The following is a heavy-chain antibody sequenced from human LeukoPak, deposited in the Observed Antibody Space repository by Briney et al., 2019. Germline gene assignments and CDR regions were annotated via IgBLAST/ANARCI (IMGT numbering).Heavy chain of an antibody. CDR2: FDPEDGET. Sequence: ASVKVSFKVSGYTLTELSMHWVRQAPGKGLEWMGGFDPEDGETIYAQKFQGRVTMTEDTSTDTAYMELSSLRSEDTAVYYCATLAAADMYYFDYWGQGTLVTVSS. V-gene: IGHV1-24*01. D-gene: IGHD6-13*01. J-gene: IGHJ4*02. CDR3: ATLAAADMYYFDY. CDR1: GYTLTELS.